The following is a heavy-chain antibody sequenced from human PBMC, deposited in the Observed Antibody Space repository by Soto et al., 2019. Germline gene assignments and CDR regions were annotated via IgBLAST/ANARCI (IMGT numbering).Heavy chain of an antibody. V-gene: IGHV1-8*01. D-gene: IGHD2-8*02. J-gene: IGHJ5*02. CDR2: MNPNSGNT. CDR1: GYTFTSYD. Sequence: ASVKVSCKASGYTFTSYDIKWVRQATGQGLEWMGWMNPNSGNTGYAQKFQGRVTMTRNTSISTAYMELSSLRSEDTAVYYCARGVVSGPGWGLGVDPWDQGTLVTVSS. CDR3: ARGVVSGPGWGLGVDP.